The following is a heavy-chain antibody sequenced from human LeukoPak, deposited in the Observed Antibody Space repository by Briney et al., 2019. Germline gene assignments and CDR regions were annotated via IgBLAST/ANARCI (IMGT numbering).Heavy chain of an antibody. CDR1: GGSFSGYY. Sequence: SETLSLTCAVYGGSFSGYYWSWFRQPPGKGLEWIGEINHSGSTNYNPSLKSRVTISVDTSKNQFSLKLSSVTAADTAVYYCARGVGGIAAAGRRWFDPWGQGTLVTVSS. CDR2: INHSGST. J-gene: IGHJ5*02. CDR3: ARGVGGIAAAGRRWFDP. V-gene: IGHV4-34*01. D-gene: IGHD6-13*01.